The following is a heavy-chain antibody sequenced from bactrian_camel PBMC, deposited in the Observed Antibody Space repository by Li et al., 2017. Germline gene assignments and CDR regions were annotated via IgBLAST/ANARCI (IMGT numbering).Heavy chain of an antibody. CDR2: MYTGNMYT. J-gene: IGHJ4*01. CDR1: KSIYSTYC. D-gene: IGHD2*01. CDR3: AARSRYCFGSSRDLDRAEYDY. V-gene: IGHV3S1*01. Sequence: HVQLVESGGGSVQAGGSLRLSCVVSKSIYSTYCMGWFRQAPGKEREGIAVMYTGNMYTKYADSVKGRFTIARDYAERTLTLQMNSLKPEDTAMYYCAARSRYCFGSSRDLDRAEYDYWGQGTQVTVS.